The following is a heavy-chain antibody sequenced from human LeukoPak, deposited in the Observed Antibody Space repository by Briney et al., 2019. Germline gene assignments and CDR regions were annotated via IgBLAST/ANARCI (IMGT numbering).Heavy chain of an antibody. V-gene: IGHV3-53*01. CDR2: IYSGGST. CDR1: GFTVSSNY. Sequence: GGSLRLSCAASGFTVSSNYMSWVRQAPGKGLEWVSVIYSGGSTYYADSVKGRFTISRDNSKNTLYLQMNSLRAEDTAVYYCAREKRYYYDSSGTPAWGQGTLVTVSS. CDR3: AREKRYYYDSSGTPA. J-gene: IGHJ5*02. D-gene: IGHD3-22*01.